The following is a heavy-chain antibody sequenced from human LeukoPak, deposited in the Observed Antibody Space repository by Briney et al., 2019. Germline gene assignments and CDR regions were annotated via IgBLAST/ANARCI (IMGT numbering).Heavy chain of an antibody. J-gene: IGHJ4*02. CDR2: IYHSGST. Sequence: SETLSLTCTVSGGSISSGGYYWSWIRQPPGKGLEWIGYIYHSGSTYYNPSLKSRVTISVDRSKNQFSLKLSSVTAADTAVYYCASFWFRLYYYGSGSPNFDYWGQGTLVTVSS. CDR1: GGSISSGGYY. D-gene: IGHD3-10*01. V-gene: IGHV4-30-2*01. CDR3: ASFWFRLYYYGSGSPNFDY.